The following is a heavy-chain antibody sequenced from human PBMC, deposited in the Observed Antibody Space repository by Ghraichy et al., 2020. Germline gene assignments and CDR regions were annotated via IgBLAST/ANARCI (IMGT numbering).Heavy chain of an antibody. Sequence: GGSLRLSCAASGFTFSSYWMHWVRQAPGKGLVWVSRINNDGSTTTYADSVKGRFTISRDNAKNTLYLQMNSLRAEDTAVYYCARDLRYSDYWGQGTLVTVSS. D-gene: IGHD3-9*01. J-gene: IGHJ4*02. CDR2: INNDGSTT. CDR1: GFTFSSYW. CDR3: ARDLRYSDY. V-gene: IGHV3-74*01.